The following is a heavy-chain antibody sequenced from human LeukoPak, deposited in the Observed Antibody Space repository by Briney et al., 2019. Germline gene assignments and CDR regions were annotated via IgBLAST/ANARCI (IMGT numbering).Heavy chain of an antibody. CDR1: GGTFSSYA. Sequence: ASVKVSCKASGGTFSSYAISWVRQAPGQGLEWMGRIIPILGIANYAQKFQGRVTITADKSTSTAYMELSSLRSEDTAMYYCARLQVVPAAGSSRALDYWGQGTLVTVSS. D-gene: IGHD2-2*01. CDR2: IIPILGIA. V-gene: IGHV1-69*04. J-gene: IGHJ4*02. CDR3: ARLQVVPAAGSSRALDY.